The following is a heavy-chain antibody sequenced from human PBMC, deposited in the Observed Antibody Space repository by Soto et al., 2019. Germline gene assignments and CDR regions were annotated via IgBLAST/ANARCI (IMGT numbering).Heavy chain of an antibody. V-gene: IGHV3-23*01. CDR1: GFTFSSFA. CDR3: AKHSITFFYGVDV. CDR2: ISDSGDST. J-gene: IGHJ6*02. Sequence: GGSLRLSCAASGFTFSSFAMNWVRQAPGKGLEWVSSISDSGDSTYYADSVKGRFTISRDNSKKTLYLQMNSLRAEDTAVYYCAKHSITFFYGVDVWGQGTTVTVSS. D-gene: IGHD3-10*01.